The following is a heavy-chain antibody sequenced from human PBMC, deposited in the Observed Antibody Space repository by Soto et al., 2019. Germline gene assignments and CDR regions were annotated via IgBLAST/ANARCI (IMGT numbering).Heavy chain of an antibody. Sequence: PSETLSLTCTVSGGSVSSGSYYWSWIRQPPGKGLEWIGYIYYSGSTYYNPSLKSRVTISVDTSKNQFSLKLSSVTAADTAVYYCAMPYYDILTGYYKNWFDPWGQGTLVTVSS. D-gene: IGHD3-9*01. CDR1: GGSVSSGSYY. CDR3: AMPYYDILTGYYKNWFDP. J-gene: IGHJ5*02. CDR2: IYYSGST. V-gene: IGHV4-39*01.